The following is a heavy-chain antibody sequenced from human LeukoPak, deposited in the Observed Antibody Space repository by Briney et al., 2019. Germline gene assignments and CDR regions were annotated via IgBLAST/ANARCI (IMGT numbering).Heavy chain of an antibody. CDR3: TTDHFN. Sequence: GGSLRLSCAASGFTFTDAWMGWARQAPGRGLEWVGRIKSKARGGTTGYAAPVKGRFTIARDDSKDTVDLQMNSLKTEDTAVYYCTTDHFNWGRGTLVTVSS. V-gene: IGHV3-15*01. J-gene: IGHJ4*02. CDR2: IKSKARGGTT. CDR1: GFTFTDAW.